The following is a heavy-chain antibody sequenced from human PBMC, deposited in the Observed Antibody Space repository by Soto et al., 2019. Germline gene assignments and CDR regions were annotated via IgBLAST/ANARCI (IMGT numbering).Heavy chain of an antibody. J-gene: IGHJ4*02. CDR3: ARHREDHVWGSSLL. V-gene: IGHV4-39*01. Sequence: PSETLSLTCAVCGNRAWYSWGWVRQPPGKGLEWIGTINYSGTTYYNPSLKSRVTISADTSKNQLSLELSSVTVADTAVYYCARHREDHVWGSSLLWGQGTLVTVSS. D-gene: IGHD3-16*01. CDR1: GNRAWYS. CDR2: INYSGTT.